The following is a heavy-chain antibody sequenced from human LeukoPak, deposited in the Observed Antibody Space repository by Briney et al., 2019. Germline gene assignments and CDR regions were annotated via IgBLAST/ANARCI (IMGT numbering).Heavy chain of an antibody. CDR3: ARMMSGYDYFYYYYYMDV. CDR1: GGSISSGSYY. Sequence: SQTLSLTCTVSGGSISSGSYYWSWIRQPAGKGLEWIGRIYTSGSTNYNPSLKSRVTISVDTSKNQFSLKLSSVTAADTAVYYCARMMSGYDYFYYYYYMDVWGKGTTVTVSS. D-gene: IGHD5-12*01. CDR2: IYTSGST. J-gene: IGHJ6*03. V-gene: IGHV4-61*02.